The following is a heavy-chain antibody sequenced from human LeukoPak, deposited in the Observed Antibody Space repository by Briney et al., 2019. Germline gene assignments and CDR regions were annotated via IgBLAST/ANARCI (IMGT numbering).Heavy chain of an antibody. CDR2: ISYSGSGT. CDR3: ARSGYS. CDR1: GFTFSSSA. Sequence: PGGSLRLSYAASGFTFSSSAMAWVRHAPGKGLEWVSTISYSGSGTYYADSVKGRFTISRDNAKNSLFLQMDGLGAEDTAVYFCARSGYSWGQGTLVTVSS. J-gene: IGHJ4*02. D-gene: IGHD3-22*01. V-gene: IGHV3-23*01.